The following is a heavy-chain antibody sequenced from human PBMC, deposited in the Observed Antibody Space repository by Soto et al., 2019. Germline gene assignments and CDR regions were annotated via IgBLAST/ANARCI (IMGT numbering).Heavy chain of an antibody. D-gene: IGHD1-26*01. CDR1: GFTFSSSY. V-gene: IGHV1-46*01. J-gene: IGHJ4*02. CDR2: INLGGGGT. Sequence: QVQLVQSGAEVKKPGASVKVSCKASGFTFSSSYMHWVRQAPGQGLEWMGIINLGGGGTNYAQRFQGRVTMTRDTSTSTVYMELSRLTDEATAVFYCARGGEVGPRGDYWGQGTLVVVSS. CDR3: ARGGEVGPRGDY.